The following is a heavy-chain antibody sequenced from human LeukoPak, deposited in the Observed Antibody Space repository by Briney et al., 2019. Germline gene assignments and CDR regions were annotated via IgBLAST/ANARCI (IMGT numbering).Heavy chain of an antibody. J-gene: IGHJ3*01. V-gene: IGHV3-21*06. Sequence: GGSLRLSCVASGFIFSDYSMDWVRQAPGKGLEWVSSISSSSAYVFYSDSVKGRFTISRDNAQSSLYLQMNSLRAGDTAVYYCARQAVARPFDLWGQGTMVAVSS. CDR2: ISSSSAYV. CDR1: GFIFSDYS. CDR3: ARQAVARPFDL.